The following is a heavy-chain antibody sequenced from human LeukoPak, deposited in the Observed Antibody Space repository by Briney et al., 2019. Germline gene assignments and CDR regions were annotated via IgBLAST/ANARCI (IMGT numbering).Heavy chain of an antibody. CDR2: ITSSGTYI. D-gene: IGHD2-21*01. Sequence: GGSLRLSCAASGFTFSDYSMNWLRQAPGKGLEWVSSITSSGTYIYYADSVKGRFTISRDNAKNSLYLQMNSLRAEDTAVYYCARDRANIVVVSASEYWGQGTLVTVSS. CDR1: GFTFSDYS. J-gene: IGHJ4*02. V-gene: IGHV3-21*01. CDR3: ARDRANIVVVSASEY.